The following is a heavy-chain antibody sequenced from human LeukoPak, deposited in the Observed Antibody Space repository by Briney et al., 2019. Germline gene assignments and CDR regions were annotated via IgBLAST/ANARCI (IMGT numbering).Heavy chain of an antibody. CDR3: ARGGGYPHLEDFDY. CDR1: GFTFSNDD. Sequence: GGSLRLSCAASGFTFSNDDMNWVRQAPGKGLEWVSGIRYNGANTHYAGSVKGRFTISRDNAKNSLYLQMNSLRAEDTAVYYCARGGGYPHLEDFDYWGQGTLVTVSS. CDR2: IRYNGANT. V-gene: IGHV3-21*01. D-gene: IGHD3-16*02. J-gene: IGHJ4*02.